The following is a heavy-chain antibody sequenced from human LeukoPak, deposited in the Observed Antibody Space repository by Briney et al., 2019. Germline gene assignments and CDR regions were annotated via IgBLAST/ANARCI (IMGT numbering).Heavy chain of an antibody. J-gene: IGHJ6*03. CDR1: GGSISSSSYY. CDR3: ARLRDGYGDYEDYYYYYMDV. Sequence: SETLSLTCTVSGGSISSSSYYWGWIRQPPGKGLEWIGSIYYSGSTYYNPSLKSRVTISVDTSKNQFSLKLSSVTAADTAVYYCARLRDGYGDYEDYYYYYMDVWGKGTTVTVSS. CDR2: IYYSGST. V-gene: IGHV4-39*01. D-gene: IGHD4-17*01.